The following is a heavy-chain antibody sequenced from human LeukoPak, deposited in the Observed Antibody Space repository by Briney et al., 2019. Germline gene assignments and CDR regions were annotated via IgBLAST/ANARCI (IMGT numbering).Heavy chain of an antibody. J-gene: IGHJ4*02. CDR1: GFSFSSYA. D-gene: IGHD2-15*01. CDR3: ARGLYCSGESCFPY. V-gene: IGHV3-30-3*01. CDR2: ISYDGTNT. Sequence: HAGGSLRLSCAAPGFSFSSYAMHWVRRTPGKGRQWVALISYDGTNTYYAESVKGRFTVSRDNSKNTLDLQMNSLRAEVTAVYFCARGLYCSGESCFPYWGQGTLVTVSS.